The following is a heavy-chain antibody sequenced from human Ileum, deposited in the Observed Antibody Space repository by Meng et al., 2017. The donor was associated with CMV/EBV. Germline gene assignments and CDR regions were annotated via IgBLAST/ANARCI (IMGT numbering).Heavy chain of an antibody. D-gene: IGHD6-19*01. CDR3: ARLAAGISWFDP. J-gene: IGHJ5*02. Sequence: TVSGGSRTSGGYYWSWIRQHPGKGLEWVGYIYHSGSAYYNPSLQSRATISIDTSKNQFSLKLSSVTAADTAVYYCARLAAGISWFDPWGQGSLVTVSS. V-gene: IGHV4-31*02. CDR2: IYHSGSA. CDR1: GGSRTSGGYY.